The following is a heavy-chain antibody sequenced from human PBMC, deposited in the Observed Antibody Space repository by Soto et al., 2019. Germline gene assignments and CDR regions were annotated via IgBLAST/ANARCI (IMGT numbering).Heavy chain of an antibody. CDR2: SSGSGGST. Sequence: EVQLLASGGGLVQPGGSLRLSCAASGFTFSSYAMSWVRQAPGKGLEWVSASSGSGGSTYYADAVKGRFTISRDNYNNTLQKLMNSLRAEATAVYYCAKDHGQEEWSFIIWRWFEPWGEGTLVAVSS. V-gene: IGHV3-23*01. J-gene: IGHJ5*02. CDR3: AKDHGQEEWSFIIWRWFEP. D-gene: IGHD3-10*01. CDR1: GFTFSSYA.